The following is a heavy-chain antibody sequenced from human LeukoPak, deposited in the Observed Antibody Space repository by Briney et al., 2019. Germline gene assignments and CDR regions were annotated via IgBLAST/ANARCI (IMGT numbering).Heavy chain of an antibody. CDR3: ARAGQSDY. CDR1: GFTFSDYY. J-gene: IGHJ4*02. Sequence: GGSLRLSCAASGFTFSDYYMNWIRQAPGKGLEWVSSISGGSRTINYADSVKGRFTTSRDNAKNSLFLQVNSLRAEGTAVYYCARAGQSDYWGQGTLVTVSS. CDR2: ISGGSRTI. V-gene: IGHV3-11*01.